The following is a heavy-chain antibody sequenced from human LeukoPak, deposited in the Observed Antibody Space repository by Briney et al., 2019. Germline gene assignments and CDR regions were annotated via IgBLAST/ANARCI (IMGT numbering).Heavy chain of an antibody. CDR3: ATGLSYYDFSSGRIY. J-gene: IGHJ4*02. CDR1: GYTLTELS. V-gene: IGHV1-24*01. Sequence: GASVKVSCKVSGYTLTELSMHWVRQAPGKGLEWMGGFDPEDGETIYAQKFQGRVTMTEDTSTDTAYMELSSLRSEGTSVYYCATGLSYYDFSSGRIYWGQGTLVTVSS. CDR2: FDPEDGET. D-gene: IGHD3-3*01.